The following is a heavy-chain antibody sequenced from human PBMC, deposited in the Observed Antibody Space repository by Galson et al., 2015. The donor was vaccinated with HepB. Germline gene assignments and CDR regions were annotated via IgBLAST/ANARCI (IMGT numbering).Heavy chain of an antibody. Sequence: SLRLSCAASGFTFSDYYMSWIRQAPGKGLEWVSYISSSSSYTNYADSVKGRFTISRDNAKNSLYLQMNSLRAEDTAVYYCAREKRSYYDSSGYPDYWGQGTLVTVPS. CDR3: AREKRSYYDSSGYPDY. V-gene: IGHV3-11*06. D-gene: IGHD3-22*01. J-gene: IGHJ4*02. CDR1: GFTFSDYY. CDR2: ISSSSSYT.